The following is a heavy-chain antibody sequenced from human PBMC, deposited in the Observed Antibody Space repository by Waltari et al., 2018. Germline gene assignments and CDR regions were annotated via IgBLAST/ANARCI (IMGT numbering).Heavy chain of an antibody. CDR3: ATDVVVVAATHWWFDP. J-gene: IGHJ5*02. CDR2: ISPIFGTA. Sequence: QVQLVQSGAEVKKPGSSVKVSCTASGGTFSSYAISWVRQAPGQGLEWMGGISPIFGTANYAQKFQGRVTITTDESTSTAYMELSSLRSEDTAVYYCATDVVVVAATHWWFDPWGQGTLVTVSS. V-gene: IGHV1-69*05. CDR1: GGTFSSYA. D-gene: IGHD2-15*01.